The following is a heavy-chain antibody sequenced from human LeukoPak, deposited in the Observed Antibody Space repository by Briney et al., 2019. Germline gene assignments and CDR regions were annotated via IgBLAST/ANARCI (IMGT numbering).Heavy chain of an antibody. CDR3: ARDVGSSGYPYYFDY. V-gene: IGHV4-31*03. D-gene: IGHD3-22*01. CDR2: IYYSGST. J-gene: IGHJ4*02. Sequence: PSETLSLTCTVSGGSISRGGHYWSWIRQHPGKGLEWIGYIYYSGSTYYNPSLKSRVTISVDTSKNQFSLKLSSVTAADTAVYYCARDVGSSGYPYYFDYWGQGTLVTVSS. CDR1: GGSISRGGHY.